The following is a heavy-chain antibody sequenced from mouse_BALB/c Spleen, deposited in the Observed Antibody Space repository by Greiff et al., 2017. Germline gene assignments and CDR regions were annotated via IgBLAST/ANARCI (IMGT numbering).Heavy chain of an antibody. CDR2: IYHGDGET. J-gene: IGHJ2*01. CDR3: ARRGVYYDYDGTMDY. D-gene: IGHD2-4*01. Sequence: QVQLQQSGPELVKPGASVKISCKASGYAFSSSWMNWVKQRPGQGLEWIGRIYHGDGETNYNGKFKGKATLTADKSSSTAYMQLSSLTSVDSAFYFCARRGVYYDYDGTMDYWGQGTTLTVSS. V-gene: IGHV1-82*01. CDR1: GYAFSSSW.